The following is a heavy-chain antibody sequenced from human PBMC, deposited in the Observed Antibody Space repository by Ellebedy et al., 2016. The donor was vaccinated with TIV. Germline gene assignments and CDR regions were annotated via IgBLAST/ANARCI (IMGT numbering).Heavy chain of an antibody. Sequence: GESLKISCAASGFTFRSYGMHWVRQAPGKGLEWVALISSDGSYKYYADSVKGRFTISRDKSKNTLYLQLNSLRPEDTAVFYCARDKNGYGNFDYWGQGTLVTVSS. CDR3: ARDKNGYGNFDY. CDR1: GFTFRSYG. V-gene: IGHV3-30*03. CDR2: ISSDGSYK. J-gene: IGHJ4*02. D-gene: IGHD5-18*01.